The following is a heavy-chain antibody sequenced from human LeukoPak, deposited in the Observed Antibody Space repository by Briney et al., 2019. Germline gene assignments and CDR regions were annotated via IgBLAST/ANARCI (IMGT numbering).Heavy chain of an antibody. CDR1: GFTFSDYY. CDR2: ISSSGTYT. V-gene: IGHV3-11*03. Sequence: PGGSLRLSCAPSGFTFSDYYMSWIRQAPGKGLEWVSYISSSGTYTNSADSVKGRFTISRDYPKNSLYLQMSSLRAEDTAVYYCARQGGDILTGYLDYWGQGTLVTVSS. D-gene: IGHD3-9*01. J-gene: IGHJ4*02. CDR3: ARQGGDILTGYLDY.